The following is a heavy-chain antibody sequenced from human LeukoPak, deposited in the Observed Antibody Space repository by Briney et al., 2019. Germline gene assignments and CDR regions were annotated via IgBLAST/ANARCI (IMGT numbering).Heavy chain of an antibody. CDR3: ARGAFTAVAGISHLENWFDP. Sequence: PSQTLSLTCTVSGGSISSGSYYWSWIRQPAGKGLEWIGRIYTSGSTNYNPSLKSRVTISVDTSKNQFSLKLSSVTAADTAVYYCARGAFTAVAGISHLENWFDPWGQGTLVTVSS. V-gene: IGHV4-61*02. CDR1: GGSISSGSYY. CDR2: IYTSGST. J-gene: IGHJ5*02. D-gene: IGHD6-19*01.